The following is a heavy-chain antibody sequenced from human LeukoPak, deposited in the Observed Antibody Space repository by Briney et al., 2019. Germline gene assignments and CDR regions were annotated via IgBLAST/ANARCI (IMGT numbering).Heavy chain of an antibody. CDR2: IIPIFGTA. J-gene: IGHJ3*02. CDR1: GGTFSSYA. Sequence: ASVKVSCKASGGTFSSYAISWVRQAPGQGLEWMGGIIPIFGTANYAQKFQGRVTITTDESTSTAYMELSSLRSEDTAVYYCARDRIRGQLGTDAFDIWGQGTMVTVSS. V-gene: IGHV1-69*05. D-gene: IGHD6-6*01. CDR3: ARDRIRGQLGTDAFDI.